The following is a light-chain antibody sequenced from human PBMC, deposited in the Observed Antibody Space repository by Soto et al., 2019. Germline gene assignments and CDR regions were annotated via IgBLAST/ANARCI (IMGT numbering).Light chain of an antibody. CDR3: QQYGISTT. V-gene: IGKV3-20*01. CDR1: HSVSSNY. J-gene: IGKJ1*01. Sequence: EIVLTQSPGTLSLSPGERATLSCRSSHSVSSNYLAWYQQKTGQAPRLLIYDVSSSATGIPDRFSGSGSGTYFTLTSSRLEPVDFAVYYCQQYGISTTFGQGTKVEIK. CDR2: DVS.